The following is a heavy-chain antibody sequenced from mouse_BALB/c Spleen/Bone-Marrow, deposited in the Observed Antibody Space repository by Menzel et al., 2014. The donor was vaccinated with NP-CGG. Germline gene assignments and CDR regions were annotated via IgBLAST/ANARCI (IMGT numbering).Heavy chain of an antibody. Sequence: QVQLQQSGAELVKPGASVKVSCKASGYTLTSYYMYWVKQSPGQGLEWIGGINPNNGNTNFSETFKSKATLTVDKSSSTAYMQLSDLTSEDSAVYYCRRRDYWGQGTPLTVSS. V-gene: IGHV1S81*02. CDR3: RRRDY. CDR2: INPNNGNT. J-gene: IGHJ2*01. CDR1: GYTLTSYY.